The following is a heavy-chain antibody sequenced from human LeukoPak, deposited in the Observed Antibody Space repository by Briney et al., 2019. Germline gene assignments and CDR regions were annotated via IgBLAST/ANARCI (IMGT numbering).Heavy chain of an antibody. CDR1: GFSVSSNY. Sequence: PGGSLRLSCAASGFSVSSNYMSWVRQAPGKGLEWVSVIYSGGSTYYADSVKGRFTISRDNSKNTLYLQMNTLRAEDTAVYYCVKDRVAAAGRGYFDYWGQGTLVTVSS. V-gene: IGHV3-66*01. CDR2: IYSGGST. D-gene: IGHD6-13*01. J-gene: IGHJ4*02. CDR3: VKDRVAAAGRGYFDY.